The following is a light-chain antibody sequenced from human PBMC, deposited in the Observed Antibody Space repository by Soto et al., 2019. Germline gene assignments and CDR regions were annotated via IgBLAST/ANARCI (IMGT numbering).Light chain of an antibody. V-gene: IGLV2-14*01. CDR2: EVN. CDR3: CSLTTTSTHV. J-gene: IGLJ1*01. CDR1: SSDICAYYY. Sequence: QSVLTQPASLSRSPGQSITISCTGTSSDICAYYYVSWLQQQPGKAPKLIISEVNSRPSGVSNRFSGSKSGNTACLTISGLQVEDVAEYFCCSLTTTSTHVFGTGTKVTVL.